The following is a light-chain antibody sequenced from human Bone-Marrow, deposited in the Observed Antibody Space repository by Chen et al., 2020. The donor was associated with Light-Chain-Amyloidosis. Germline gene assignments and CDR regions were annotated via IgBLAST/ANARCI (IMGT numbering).Light chain of an antibody. J-gene: IGKJ1*01. CDR2: KTS. CDR3: LQYYSFWT. CDR1: QTIKGW. Sequence: DVQMTQSPSTLSASVGDRIPITCRPSQTIKGWLAWYQKKPGKVPKVLSYKTSTLETWVPSRFTGRGSGTEFTLTITSLQPDDFATYSCLQYYSFWTFGQGTKVEI. V-gene: IGKV1-5*03.